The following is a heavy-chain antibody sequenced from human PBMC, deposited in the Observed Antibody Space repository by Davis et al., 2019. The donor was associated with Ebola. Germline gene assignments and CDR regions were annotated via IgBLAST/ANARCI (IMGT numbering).Heavy chain of an antibody. J-gene: IGHJ6*02. CDR3: ARVALTGLTADV. V-gene: IGHV1-46*01. D-gene: IGHD3-9*01. CDR2: INPSGGST. CDR1: GNTFTSYY. Sequence: ASVKVSCKASGNTFTSYYMHWVRQAPGQGLEWMGIINPSGGSTSYAQKFQGRVTMTRDTSTSTAYMELSSLRSEDTAVYYCARVALTGLTADVWGQGTTVTVSS.